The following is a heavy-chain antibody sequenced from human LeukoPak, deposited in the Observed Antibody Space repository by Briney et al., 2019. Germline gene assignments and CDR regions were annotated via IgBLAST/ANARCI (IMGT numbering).Heavy chain of an antibody. CDR1: GFTFSSYG. CDR3: ARDPYRCSGGSCYLPDTNPDY. Sequence: GGSLRLSCAASGFTFSSYGMHWVRQAPGKGLEWVAVIWYDGSNKYYADSVKGRFTISRDNSKNTLYLQMNSLRAEDTAVYYCARDPYRCSGGSCYLPDTNPDYWGQGTLVTVSS. J-gene: IGHJ4*02. V-gene: IGHV3-33*01. CDR2: IWYDGSNK. D-gene: IGHD2-15*01.